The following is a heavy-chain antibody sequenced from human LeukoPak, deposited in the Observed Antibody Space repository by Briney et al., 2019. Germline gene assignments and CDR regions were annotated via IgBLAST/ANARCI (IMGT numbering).Heavy chain of an antibody. V-gene: IGHV4-59*11. CDR1: GGSISSHY. Sequence: SETLSLTCTVSGGSISSHYWSWIRQPPGKGLEWIGFIYYSGFTNYNPSLKSRVTISVDTSKNQFSLKLSSVTAADTAVYYCARGERGPYYDFWTDWGQGTLVTVSS. D-gene: IGHD3/OR15-3a*01. J-gene: IGHJ4*02. CDR3: ARGERGPYYDFWTD. CDR2: IYYSGFT.